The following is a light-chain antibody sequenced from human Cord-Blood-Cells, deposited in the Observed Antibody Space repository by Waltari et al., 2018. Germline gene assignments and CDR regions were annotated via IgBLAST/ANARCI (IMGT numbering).Light chain of an antibody. V-gene: IGKV1-39*01. CDR2: AAS. J-gene: IGKJ3*01. Sequence: DIQMTQSPSSLSASVGDRVTITCRASQSSRSYLNWYQQKPGKAPKLLVYAASSLQSGVPSRFSGSGSGTDFTLTISSLQPEDFATYYFQQSYSTPFTFGPGTKVDIK. CDR1: QSSRSY. CDR3: QQSYSTPFT.